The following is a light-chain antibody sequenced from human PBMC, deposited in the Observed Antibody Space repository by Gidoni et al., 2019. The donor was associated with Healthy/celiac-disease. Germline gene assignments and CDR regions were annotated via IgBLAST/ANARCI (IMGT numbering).Light chain of an antibody. CDR1: QGINSA. V-gene: IGKV1-13*02. CDR2: HAS. Sequence: AIQLTQSPSSLSASVGDRVTITCRASQGINSALAWYQQKPGKAPDLLIYHASTLESGVPPRFSGSGAGTDFTLTISSLQPEDFATYYCHHSNSYPQTFGQGTKVEIK. J-gene: IGKJ1*01. CDR3: HHSNSYPQT.